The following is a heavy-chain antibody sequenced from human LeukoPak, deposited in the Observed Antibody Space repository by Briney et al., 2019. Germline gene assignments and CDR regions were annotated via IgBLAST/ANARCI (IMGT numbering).Heavy chain of an antibody. Sequence: SQTLSLTCNVSGGSTSSGGYYWSWIRQAPGKGLEWIGYIYHSGSTYYNPSLKSRVTIDRSKNQFSLKLSSVTAADTAVYYCAREGWFGEPPSHWFDPWGQGTLVTVSS. D-gene: IGHD3-10*01. CDR1: GGSTSSGGYY. CDR2: IYHSGST. J-gene: IGHJ5*02. V-gene: IGHV4-30-2*01. CDR3: AREGWFGEPPSHWFDP.